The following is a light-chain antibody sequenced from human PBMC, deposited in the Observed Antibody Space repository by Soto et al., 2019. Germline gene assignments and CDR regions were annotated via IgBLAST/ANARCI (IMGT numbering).Light chain of an antibody. CDR3: KQHTRSLRT. CDR2: DSS. V-gene: IGKV3D-20*02. Sequence: LAQSPDIRSLSLGERTTLSCRASKSLSSHFLALYQQTPGPPPSLPIYDSSTTCTGFPDRFSGSGSGTDFTLTSGRLQPEEFRFHSFKQHTRSLRTFGQGTKVDIK. J-gene: IGKJ1*01. CDR1: KSLSSHF.